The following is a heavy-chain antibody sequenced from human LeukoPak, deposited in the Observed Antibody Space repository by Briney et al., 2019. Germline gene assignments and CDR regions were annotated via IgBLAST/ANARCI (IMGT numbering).Heavy chain of an antibody. CDR2: ISWNSGSI. CDR3: AKAVDYDSSGSPDY. J-gene: IGHJ4*02. CDR1: GFTFSSYW. D-gene: IGHD3-22*01. V-gene: IGHV3-9*01. Sequence: GGSLRLSCAASGFTFSSYWMHWVRQAPGKGLEWVSGISWNSGSIGYADSVKGRFTISRDNAKNSLYLQMNSLRAEDTALYYCAKAVDYDSSGSPDYWGQGTLVTVSS.